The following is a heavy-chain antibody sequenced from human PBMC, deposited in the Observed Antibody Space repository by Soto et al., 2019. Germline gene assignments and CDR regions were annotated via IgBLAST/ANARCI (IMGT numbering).Heavy chain of an antibody. D-gene: IGHD6-6*01. CDR2: IYYNGNP. Sequence: QMQLQESGPGLVKPSQTLSLTCTVSGGSIRSGAYYSNWIRQLPVKGLEWIGYIYYNGNPYYNPSLMIRVTLSVDTSTNQFSMNLPSVTAADTAVDFCARGVWKGDSSYRGDAFDIWGRGTMVTVSS. CDR3: ARGVWKGDSSYRGDAFDI. CDR1: GGSIRSGAYY. J-gene: IGHJ3*02. V-gene: IGHV4-31*03.